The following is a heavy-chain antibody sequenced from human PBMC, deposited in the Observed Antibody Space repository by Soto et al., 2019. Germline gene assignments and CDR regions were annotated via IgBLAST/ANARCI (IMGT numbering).Heavy chain of an antibody. V-gene: IGHV3-30-3*01. D-gene: IGHD6-13*01. CDR3: VRDRQQLVIFDY. J-gene: IGHJ4*02. CDR1: GFTFSSYA. Sequence: QVQLVESGGGVVQPGRSLRLSCAASGFTFSSYAMHWVRQAPGKGLEWVAVISYDGSNKYYADSVKGRFTISRDNFKNTLYLQMNSLRAEDTAVYYCVRDRQQLVIFDYWGQGTLVTVSS. CDR2: ISYDGSNK.